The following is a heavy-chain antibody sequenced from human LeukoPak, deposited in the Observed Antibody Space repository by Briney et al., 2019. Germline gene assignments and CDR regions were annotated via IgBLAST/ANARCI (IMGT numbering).Heavy chain of an antibody. CDR2: ISSSGSTI. Sequence: LTGGSLRLSCAASGFTFSSYEMNWVRQAPGKGLEWVSYISSSGSTIYYADSVKGRFTISRENAKNSLYLQMNSLRAEDTAVYYCARTGYCSSTSCYADAFDIWGQGTMVTVSS. V-gene: IGHV3-48*03. D-gene: IGHD2-2*01. CDR1: GFTFSSYE. CDR3: ARTGYCSSTSCYADAFDI. J-gene: IGHJ3*02.